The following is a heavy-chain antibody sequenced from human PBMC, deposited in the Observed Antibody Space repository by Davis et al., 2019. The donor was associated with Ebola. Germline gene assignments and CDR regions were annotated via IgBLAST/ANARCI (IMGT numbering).Heavy chain of an antibody. D-gene: IGHD3-10*01. CDR3: ARDDDGSGSYYKN. V-gene: IGHV1-2*06. CDR1: GYTFTGYY. Sequence: ASVKVSCKASGYTFTGYYMHWVRQAPGQGLEWMGRINPNSGGTNYAQKFQGRVTMTRDTSTSTVYMELSSLRSEDTAVYYCARDDDGSGSYYKNWGQGTLVTVSS. CDR2: INPNSGGT. J-gene: IGHJ4*02.